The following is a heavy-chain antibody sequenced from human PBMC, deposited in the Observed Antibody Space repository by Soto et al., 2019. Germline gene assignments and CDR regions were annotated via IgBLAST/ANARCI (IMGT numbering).Heavy chain of an antibody. J-gene: IGHJ6*02. V-gene: IGHV4-34*01. Sequence: SETLSLTCAVLSASLGDHYWAWSRQSPDKGREWIGEVHPSGSTDYTPSLKSRLTLSLDTSKNQFSLKVASVTAADTAVYFCARGKPSVYRFGPRTFFYYGMDVWGPGTTVTVSS. CDR2: VHPSGST. CDR1: SASLGDHY. D-gene: IGHD5-18*01. CDR3: ARGKPSVYRFGPRTFFYYGMDV.